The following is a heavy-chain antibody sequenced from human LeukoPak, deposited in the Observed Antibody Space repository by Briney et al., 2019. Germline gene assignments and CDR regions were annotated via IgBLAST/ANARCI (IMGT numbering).Heavy chain of an antibody. CDR2: IYYSGST. CDR1: GGSISSYY. Sequence: PSETLSLTCTVSGGSISSYYWSWIRQRPGKGLEWIGYIYYSGSTNYKPPLKSRVTISVDTSKNQFSLKLSSVTAADTAVYYCARGIGSSPPQAFDYWGQGTLVTVSS. J-gene: IGHJ4*02. V-gene: IGHV4-59*01. CDR3: ARGIGSSPPQAFDY. D-gene: IGHD6-6*01.